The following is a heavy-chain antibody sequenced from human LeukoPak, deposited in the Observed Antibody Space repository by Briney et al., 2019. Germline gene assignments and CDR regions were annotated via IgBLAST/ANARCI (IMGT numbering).Heavy chain of an antibody. J-gene: IGHJ4*02. CDR3: ATHDTSGYYKFDS. V-gene: IGHV3-53*01. CDR2: IYSGAAT. Sequence: GGSLRLSCAASGFAVSRKYMGWVRQAPGKGLEWVSVIYSGAATYYADSVKGQFTISRDNSKNTLYLQMNSLRVEDTAIYYCATHDTSGYYKFDSWGQGTLVTVSS. CDR1: GFAVSRKY. D-gene: IGHD3-22*01.